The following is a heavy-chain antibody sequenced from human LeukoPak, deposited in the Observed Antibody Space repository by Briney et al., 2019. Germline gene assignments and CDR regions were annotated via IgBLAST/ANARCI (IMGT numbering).Heavy chain of an antibody. CDR3: ARDIRGYYYGSGSQAWYFDL. D-gene: IGHD3-10*01. Sequence: GASVKVSCKASGYTFTSYGISWVRQALGQGLEWMGWISAYNGNTNYAQKLQGRVTMTTDTSTSTAYMELRSLRSDDTAVYYCARDIRGYYYGSGSQAWYFDLWGRGTLVTVSS. CDR1: GYTFTSYG. J-gene: IGHJ2*01. V-gene: IGHV1-18*01. CDR2: ISAYNGNT.